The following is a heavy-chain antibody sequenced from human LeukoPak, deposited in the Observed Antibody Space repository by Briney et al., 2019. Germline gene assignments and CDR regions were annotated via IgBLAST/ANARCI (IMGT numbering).Heavy chain of an antibody. D-gene: IGHD3-3*01. V-gene: IGHV1-8*02. CDR3: ARDTVPITIFVSRGWFDP. CDR2: MNPNSGNT. Sequence: ASVKVSCKASGYTFTSYDINWVRQATGQGLEWMGWMNPNSGNTGYAQKFQGRVTMTRDTSISTAYMELSRLRSDDTAVYYCARDTVPITIFVSRGWFDPWGQGTLVTVSS. J-gene: IGHJ5*02. CDR1: GYTFTSYD.